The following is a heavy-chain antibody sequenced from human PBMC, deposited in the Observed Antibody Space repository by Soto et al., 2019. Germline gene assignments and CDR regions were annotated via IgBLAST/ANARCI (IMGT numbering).Heavy chain of an antibody. CDR1: GDFISIGSHF. D-gene: IGHD6-19*01. CDR2: VYASGRT. Sequence: PSETLSLTCSVSGDFISIGSHFWGWIRQPPGKGLEWIGSVYASGRTYQNTSLKSRVTISVDTSKNQFSLRLTSVTAADTAVYFCARHGPTAVAERWFDSWGQGTLVTVSS. J-gene: IGHJ5*01. CDR3: ARHGPTAVAERWFDS. V-gene: IGHV4-39*01.